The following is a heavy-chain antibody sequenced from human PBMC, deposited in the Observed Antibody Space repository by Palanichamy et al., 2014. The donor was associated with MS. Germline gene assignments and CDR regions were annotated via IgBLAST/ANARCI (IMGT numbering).Heavy chain of an antibody. D-gene: IGHD3-16*02. CDR2: AHHSGRT. CDR3: ARDTKLSGGWEEDFFDS. J-gene: IGHJ4*02. V-gene: IGHV4-59*01. CDR1: DDSINSYY. Sequence: QVQLQESGPGLVKPSETLSLTCTVSDDSINSYYWSWIRQPPGKGLEWVGYAHHSGRTNSNPSLNGRVMISVDTSKRQVSLKLNSVTAADTAVYYCARDTKLSGGWEEDFFDSWGQGRLVTVSS.